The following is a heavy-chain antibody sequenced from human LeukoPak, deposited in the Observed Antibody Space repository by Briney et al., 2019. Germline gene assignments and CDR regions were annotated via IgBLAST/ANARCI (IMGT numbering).Heavy chain of an antibody. Sequence: SETLSLTCTVSGGSISSYYWSWIRQPAGKGLEWIGRIYTSGSTNYNPSLKSRVTISVDTSKNQFSLKLSSVTAADTAVYYCARAHTIFGVITLNWFDPWGQGTLVTVSS. CDR3: ARAHTIFGVITLNWFDP. CDR2: IYTSGST. D-gene: IGHD3-3*01. J-gene: IGHJ5*02. CDR1: GGSISSYY. V-gene: IGHV4-4*07.